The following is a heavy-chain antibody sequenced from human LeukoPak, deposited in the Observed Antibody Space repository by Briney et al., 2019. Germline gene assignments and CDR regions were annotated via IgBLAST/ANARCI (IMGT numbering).Heavy chain of an antibody. Sequence: SVKVSCKASGGTFSSYAISWVRQAPGQGLEWMGGIIPIFGTANYAQKFQGRVTITADESTSTAYMELSSLRSEVTAVYYCARDPGYCSSTSCYAFDYWGQGTLVTVSS. CDR3: ARDPGYCSSTSCYAFDY. CDR2: IIPIFGTA. V-gene: IGHV1-69*01. J-gene: IGHJ4*02. CDR1: GGTFSSYA. D-gene: IGHD2-2*01.